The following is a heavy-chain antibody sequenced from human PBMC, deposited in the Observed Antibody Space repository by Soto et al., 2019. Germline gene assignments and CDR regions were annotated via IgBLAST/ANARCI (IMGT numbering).Heavy chain of an antibody. V-gene: IGHV1-18*01. CDR1: GYTFTSYA. Sequence: ASVKVSCTASGYTFTSYAMHWVRQAPGQGLEWMGWISAYNGNTNYAQKLQGRVTMTTDTSTSTAYMELRSLRSDDTAVYYCARVSRYSGSSHWGQGTLVTVSS. J-gene: IGHJ4*02. D-gene: IGHD1-26*01. CDR2: ISAYNGNT. CDR3: ARVSRYSGSSH.